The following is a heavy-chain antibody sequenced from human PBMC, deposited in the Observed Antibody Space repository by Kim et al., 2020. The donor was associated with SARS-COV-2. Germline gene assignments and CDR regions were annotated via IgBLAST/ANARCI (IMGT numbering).Heavy chain of an antibody. V-gene: IGHV3-30*07. Sequence: KGRFTISRDNAKHTLYLQMSSLRAEDTAVYYCARDRGSSSSYYYYYGMDVWGQGTTVTVSS. D-gene: IGHD6-6*01. CDR3: ARDRGSSSSYYYYYGMDV. J-gene: IGHJ6*02.